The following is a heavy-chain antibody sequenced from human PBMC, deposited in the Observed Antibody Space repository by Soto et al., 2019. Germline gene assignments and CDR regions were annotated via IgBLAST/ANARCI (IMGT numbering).Heavy chain of an antibody. J-gene: IGHJ6*02. CDR2: ISSSGSTI. CDR1: GFTFSDYY. CDR3: ARSNSSSLTNYYYYYGMDV. Sequence: QVQLVESGXXLXXXXXSLRLSCAASGFTFSDYYMSWIRQAPGKGLEWVSYISSSGSTIYYADSVKGRFTISRDNAKNSLYLQMNSLRAEDTAVYYCARSNSSSLTNYYYYYGMDVWGQGTTVTVSS. V-gene: IGHV3-11*01. D-gene: IGHD6-13*01.